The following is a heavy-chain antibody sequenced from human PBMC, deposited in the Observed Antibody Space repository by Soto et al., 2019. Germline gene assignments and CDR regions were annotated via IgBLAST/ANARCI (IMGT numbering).Heavy chain of an antibody. CDR1: GFTFSSYS. Sequence: PGGSLRLSCAASGFTFSSYSMNWVRQAPGKGLEWVSSISSSSSYIYYADSVKGRFTISRDNAKNSLYLQMNSLRAEDTAVYYCARDVDSGYEGYYYYMDVWGKGTTVTVS. V-gene: IGHV3-21*01. CDR2: ISSSSSYI. D-gene: IGHD5-12*01. CDR3: ARDVDSGYEGYYYYMDV. J-gene: IGHJ6*03.